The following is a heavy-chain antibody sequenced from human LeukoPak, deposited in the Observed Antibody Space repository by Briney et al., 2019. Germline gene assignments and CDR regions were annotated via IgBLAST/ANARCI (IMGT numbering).Heavy chain of an antibody. D-gene: IGHD6-13*01. J-gene: IGHJ4*02. V-gene: IGHV4-39*01. CDR3: ARLAAAGTEQIRTGRYYFDY. CDR2: IYYSGST. Sequence: SSETLSLTCTVSGGSISSSSYYWGWIRQPPGKGLEWIGSIYYSGSTYYNPSLKSRVTISVDTSKNQFSLKLSSVTAADTAVYYCARLAAAGTEQIRTGRYYFDYWGQGTLVTVSS. CDR1: GGSISSSSYY.